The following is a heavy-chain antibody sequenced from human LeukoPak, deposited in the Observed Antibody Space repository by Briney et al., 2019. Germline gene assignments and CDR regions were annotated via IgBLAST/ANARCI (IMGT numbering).Heavy chain of an antibody. Sequence: GGSLRLSCAASGFTFDDYTMHWVRQVPGKGLEWVSFISWDGSSTYYVDSVKGRFIISRDNRKNSLYLQMNSLRAEDTALYYCAKDGVGLGYCSGGSCFPYFDYWGQGTLVTVSS. D-gene: IGHD2-15*01. CDR3: AKDGVGLGYCSGGSCFPYFDY. J-gene: IGHJ4*02. CDR2: ISWDGSST. V-gene: IGHV3-43*01. CDR1: GFTFDDYT.